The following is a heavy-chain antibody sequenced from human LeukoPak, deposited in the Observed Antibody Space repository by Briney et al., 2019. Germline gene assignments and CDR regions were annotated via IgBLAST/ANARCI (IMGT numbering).Heavy chain of an antibody. J-gene: IGHJ3*02. V-gene: IGHV4-39*07. D-gene: IGHD3-10*01. Sequence: SETLSLTCTVSGGSLSRSSYYWNWIRQPPGKGLDWIGSIYYSGSTNYNPSLKSRVTISVDTSKNQFSLKLSSVTAADTAVYYCARSLYYYGSDSFDIWGQGTMVTVSS. CDR3: ARSLYYYGSDSFDI. CDR2: IYYSGST. CDR1: GGSLSRSSYY.